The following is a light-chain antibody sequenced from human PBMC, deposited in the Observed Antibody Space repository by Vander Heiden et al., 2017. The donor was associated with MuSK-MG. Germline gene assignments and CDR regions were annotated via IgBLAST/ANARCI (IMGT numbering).Light chain of an antibody. Sequence: DIVMTQSPDSLAVSLGERATINCKSSQSVLYSSNNKNYLAWYQQKPGQPPKLLIYWASTRESGVPDRFSGSGSGTVFTLTISSLQAEDVAVYYCQQYYSTLGTFGPGTKVDIK. V-gene: IGKV4-1*01. CDR1: QSVLYSSNNKNY. J-gene: IGKJ3*01. CDR2: WAS. CDR3: QQYYSTLGT.